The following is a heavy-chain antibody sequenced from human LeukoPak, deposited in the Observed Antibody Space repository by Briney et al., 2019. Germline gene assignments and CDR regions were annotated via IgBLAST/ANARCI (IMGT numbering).Heavy chain of an antibody. CDR2: IYFGGNT. V-gene: IGHV4-39*02. CDR3: AKEAKQQRRPLDAFDI. CDR1: GGSISSSSYY. J-gene: IGHJ3*02. D-gene: IGHD6-13*01. Sequence: SETLSLTCTVSGGSISSSSYYWGWIRQPPGKGLEWIGSIYFGGNTYYNPSLKSRVTISVDTSKNQFSLKLSSVTAADTAVYYCAKEAKQQRRPLDAFDIWGQGTMVTVSS.